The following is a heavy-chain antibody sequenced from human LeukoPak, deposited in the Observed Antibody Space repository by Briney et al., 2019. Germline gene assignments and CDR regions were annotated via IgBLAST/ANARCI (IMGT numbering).Heavy chain of an antibody. CDR1: GFTFSSYG. CDR2: IRYDGSNK. V-gene: IGHV3-30*02. D-gene: IGHD4-17*01. J-gene: IGHJ6*03. Sequence: PGGSLRLSCAASGFTFSSYGMHWVRQAPGKGLEWVAFIRYDGSNKYYADSVKGRFTISRDNSKNTLYLQMNSLRAEDTAVYYCARYGDSINYYYYYMDVWGKGTTVTISS. CDR3: ARYGDSINYYYYYMDV.